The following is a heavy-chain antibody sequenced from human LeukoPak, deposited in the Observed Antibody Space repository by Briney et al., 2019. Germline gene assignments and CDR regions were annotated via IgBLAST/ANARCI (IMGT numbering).Heavy chain of an antibody. J-gene: IGHJ4*01. CDR3: ARIPAATTPLIDY. Sequence: SETLSLTCTVSGGSLSSYYWSWIRQPPGKGLEWIGYIYYSGSTNYNPSLKSRVTISVDTSKNQFSLKLSSVTAADTAVYYCARIPAATTPLIDYWGQEPWSPSPQ. V-gene: IGHV4-59*01. CDR2: IYYSGST. CDR1: GGSLSSYY. D-gene: IGHD2-2*01.